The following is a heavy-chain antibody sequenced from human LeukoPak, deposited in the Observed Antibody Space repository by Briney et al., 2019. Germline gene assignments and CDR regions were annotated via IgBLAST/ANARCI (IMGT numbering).Heavy chain of an antibody. V-gene: IGHV3-15*01. CDR2: IKSKTDGGTT. J-gene: IGHJ3*02. Sequence: GGSLRLSCAASGFTVSSNYMSWVRQAPGKGLEWVGRIKSKTDGGTTDYAAPVKGRFTISRDDSKNTLCLQMNSLKTEDTAVYYCTTDVRHYYDASGTDAFDIWGQGTMVTVSS. CDR1: GFTVSSNY. CDR3: TTDVRHYYDASGTDAFDI. D-gene: IGHD3-22*01.